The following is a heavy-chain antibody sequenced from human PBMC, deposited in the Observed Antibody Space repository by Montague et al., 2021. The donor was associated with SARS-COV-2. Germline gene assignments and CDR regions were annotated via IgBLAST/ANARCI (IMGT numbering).Heavy chain of an antibody. V-gene: IGHV4-59*01. CDR3: ASQEVDTAMDRNYYYYGMDV. J-gene: IGHJ6*02. CDR1: GGSISSYY. D-gene: IGHD5-18*01. Sequence: SETLSLTCTVSGGSISSYYWSWIWQPPGKGLEWIGYIYYSGSTXXXPSXXXRVTISVDTSKNQFSLKLSSVTAADTAVYYCASQEVDTAMDRNYYYYGMDVWGQGTTVTVSS. CDR2: IYYSGST.